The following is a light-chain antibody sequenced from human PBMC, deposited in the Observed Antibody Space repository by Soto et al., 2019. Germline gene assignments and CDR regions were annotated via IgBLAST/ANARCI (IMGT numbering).Light chain of an antibody. CDR3: SSYTSSSTLEV. V-gene: IGLV2-14*03. CDR1: SSDVGGYNY. J-gene: IGLJ1*01. CDR2: DVI. Sequence: QSVLTQPASVSGSPGQSITISCTGTSSDVGGYNYVSWYQQHPGKAPKLMIYDVINRPSGVSNRFSGSKSVNTASLTISGLQAEDEADYYCSSYTSSSTLEVFGTGTKLTVL.